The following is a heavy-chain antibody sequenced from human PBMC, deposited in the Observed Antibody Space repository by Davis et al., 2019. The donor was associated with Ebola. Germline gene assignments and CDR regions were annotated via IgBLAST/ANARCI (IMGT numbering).Heavy chain of an antibody. Sequence: SLKISCAASGFTFDDYAMHWVRQAPGKGLEWVSGISWNSGSIGYADSVKGRFTISRDNAKNSLYLQMNSLRAEDTALYYCAKDRVGWELLYFDYWGQGTLVTVSS. J-gene: IGHJ4*02. V-gene: IGHV3-9*01. CDR2: ISWNSGSI. CDR1: GFTFDDYA. D-gene: IGHD1-26*01. CDR3: AKDRVGWELLYFDY.